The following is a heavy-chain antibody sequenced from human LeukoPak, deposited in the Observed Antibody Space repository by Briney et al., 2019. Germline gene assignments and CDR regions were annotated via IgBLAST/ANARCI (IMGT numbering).Heavy chain of an antibody. Sequence: SETLSLTCTLSGGSISTYYWSWIRQPPGKGLEWIGYIYHSGSTNYNPSLKSRVTISVDTSKNQFSLKLSSVTAADTAVYYCARATLGHYDFWSGGLRGSAFDIWGQGTMVTVSS. D-gene: IGHD3-3*01. CDR2: IYHSGST. CDR3: ARATLGHYDFWSGGLRGSAFDI. V-gene: IGHV4-59*01. J-gene: IGHJ3*02. CDR1: GGSISTYY.